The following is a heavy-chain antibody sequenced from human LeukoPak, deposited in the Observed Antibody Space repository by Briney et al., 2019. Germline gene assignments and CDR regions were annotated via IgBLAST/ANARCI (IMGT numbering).Heavy chain of an antibody. D-gene: IGHD5-12*01. J-gene: IGHJ4*02. V-gene: IGHV4-34*01. Sequence: SETLSLTCAVYGGSFSGYYWSWIRQPPGKGLEWIGEINHSGSTDYNPSLKSRVTISVDTSKNQFSLKLSSVTAADTVVYYCARGEWLRLRKGFDYWGQGTLVTVSS. CDR1: GGSFSGYY. CDR3: ARGEWLRLRKGFDY. CDR2: INHSGST.